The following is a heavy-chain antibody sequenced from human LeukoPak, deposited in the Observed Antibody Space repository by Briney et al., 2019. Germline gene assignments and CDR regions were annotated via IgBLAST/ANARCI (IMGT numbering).Heavy chain of an antibody. CDR1: GGSFSGYY. J-gene: IGHJ6*02. D-gene: IGHD2-2*01. CDR3: ARVGGGYCSSTSCYDPGTYYGMGV. V-gene: IGHV4-34*01. CDR2: NNHSGST. Sequence: PSETLSLTCAVYGGSFSGYYWSWIRQPPGKGLEWIGENNHSGSTNYNPSLKSRVTISVDTSKNQFSLKLSSVTAADTAVYYCARVGGGYCSSTSCYDPGTYYGMGVWGQGTTVTVSS.